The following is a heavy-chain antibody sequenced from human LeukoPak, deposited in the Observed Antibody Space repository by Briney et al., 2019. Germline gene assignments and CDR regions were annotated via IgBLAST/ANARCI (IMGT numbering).Heavy chain of an antibody. D-gene: IGHD2-8*01. CDR2: IYHSGRT. Sequence: PSETLSLTCTVSGYSISSGDYWGWIRQPPGKGLEWIGSIYHSGRTYYNPSLKSRVTISVDTSKNQFSLKLSSVTAADTAVYYCARGNGGYPYWGQGTLVTVSS. CDR1: GYSISSGDY. J-gene: IGHJ4*02. V-gene: IGHV4-38-2*02. CDR3: ARGNGGYPY.